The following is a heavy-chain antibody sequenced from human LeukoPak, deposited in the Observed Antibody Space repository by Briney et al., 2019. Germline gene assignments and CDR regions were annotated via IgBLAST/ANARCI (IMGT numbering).Heavy chain of an antibody. CDR1: GFTFDDYA. CDR2: ISWNSGNI. V-gene: IGHV3-9*01. D-gene: IGHD2/OR15-2a*01. CDR3: AKDAYGGATFFYYMDV. J-gene: IGHJ6*03. Sequence: GRSLRLSCAGSGFTFDDYAMHWVRQTPGKGLEWVSGISWNSGNIAYADFAGGRFTISRDNAKNSLSLQMNSLSDEDTAVYYCAKDAYGGATFFYYMDVWGKGTTVIVSS.